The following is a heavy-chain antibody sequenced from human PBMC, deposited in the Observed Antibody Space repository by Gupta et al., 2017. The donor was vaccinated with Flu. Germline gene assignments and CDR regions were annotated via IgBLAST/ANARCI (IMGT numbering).Heavy chain of an antibody. J-gene: IGHJ4*02. Sequence: EVQLVESGGGLVQPGRSLRLSCAASGFTFDDYAMHWVRQAPWKGLEWVSGISWNSGSIGYADSVKGRFTISRDNAKNSLYLQMNSLRAEDTALYYCARGATYFDYWGQGTLVTVSS. CDR1: GFTFDDYA. CDR3: ARGATYFDY. D-gene: IGHD1-26*01. CDR2: ISWNSGSI. V-gene: IGHV3-9*01.